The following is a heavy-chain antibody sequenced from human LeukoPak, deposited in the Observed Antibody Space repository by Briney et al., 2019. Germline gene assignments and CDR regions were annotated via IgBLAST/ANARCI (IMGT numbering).Heavy chain of an antibody. CDR2: ISDSAGRT. Sequence: GGSLRLSCAASGFTFSSYAMSWVRQAPGKGLEWVSTISDSAGRTYYADSVKGRFTISRDNPKNTLYLQMNSLRAEDTAVYYCAKKFPSSSGAFDIWGQGTTVTVSS. D-gene: IGHD6-6*01. J-gene: IGHJ3*02. CDR3: AKKFPSSSGAFDI. V-gene: IGHV3-23*01. CDR1: GFTFSSYA.